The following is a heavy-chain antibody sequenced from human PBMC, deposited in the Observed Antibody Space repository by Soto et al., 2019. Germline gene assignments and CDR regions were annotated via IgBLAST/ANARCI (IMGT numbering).Heavy chain of an antibody. CDR3: ARGIYGDYDY. V-gene: IGHV3-53*04. J-gene: IGHJ4*02. Sequence: EVQLVDSGGGLVQPGGSLRLSCAASGFTVSSNYMTWVRQAPGKGLEWVSVIYNDGSTYYADSVKGRFTISRHNSKNTLYLQLNSLRAEDTAVYYCARGIYGDYDYWGQGTLVTVSS. D-gene: IGHD4-17*01. CDR2: IYNDGST. CDR1: GFTVSSNY.